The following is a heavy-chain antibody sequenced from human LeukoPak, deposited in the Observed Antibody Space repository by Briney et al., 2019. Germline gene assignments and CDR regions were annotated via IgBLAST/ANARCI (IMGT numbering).Heavy chain of an antibody. CDR2: IKSRTDAGAT. V-gene: IGHV3-15*01. CDR1: GFTFSNAW. CDR3: ATEDDSSTYYFDY. D-gene: IGHD3-22*01. Sequence: GGSLRLSCAASGFTFSNAWMNWVRQAPGKGLEWVGRIKSRTDAGATLYAAPVKGRFTISRDDSKNTLYLQMNSLKTEDTAMYYCATEDDSSTYYFDYWGQGTLVTVSS. J-gene: IGHJ4*02.